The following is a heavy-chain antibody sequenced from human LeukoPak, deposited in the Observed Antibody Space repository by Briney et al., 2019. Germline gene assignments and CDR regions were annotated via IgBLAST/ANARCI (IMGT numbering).Heavy chain of an antibody. CDR2: ISGSGGST. CDR1: GFTFSSYT. CDR3: AKDRRYSSGWYYFDY. D-gene: IGHD6-19*01. J-gene: IGHJ4*02. Sequence: GGSLRLSCAASGFTFSSYTMSWVRQAPGKGLEWVSAISGSGGSTYYADSVKGRFTISRDNSKNTLYLQMNSLRAEDTAVYYCAKDRRYSSGWYYFDYWGQGTLVTVSS. V-gene: IGHV3-23*01.